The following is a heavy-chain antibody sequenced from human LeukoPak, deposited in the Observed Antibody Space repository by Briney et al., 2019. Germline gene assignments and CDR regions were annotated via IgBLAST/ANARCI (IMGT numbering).Heavy chain of an antibody. CDR3: ASLGAYCGGDCYPTFDY. Sequence: NPSETLSLTCTVSGGSISSSSYYWGWIRQPPGKGLEWSGTIYYSGSTYYHPSLKSRVTISIDTSKNQVSLKLSSVTAADTAVYYCASLGAYCGGDCYPTFDYWGQGTLVTVSS. V-gene: IGHV4-39*01. D-gene: IGHD2-21*02. CDR2: IYYSGST. CDR1: GGSISSSSYY. J-gene: IGHJ4*02.